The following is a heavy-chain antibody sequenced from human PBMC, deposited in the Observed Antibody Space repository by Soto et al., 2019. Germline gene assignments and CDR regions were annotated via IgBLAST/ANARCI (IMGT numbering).Heavy chain of an antibody. V-gene: IGHV4-59*01. CDR3: ARAPGIVGATGIDY. J-gene: IGHJ4*02. CDR2: IYYSGST. D-gene: IGHD1-26*01. CDR1: GGSISSYY. Sequence: SETLSLTCTVSGGSISSYYWSWIRQPPGKGLEWIGYIYYSGSTNYNPSLKSRVTISVDTSKNQFSLKLSSVTAADTAVYYCARAPGIVGATGIDYWGQGTLVTVSS.